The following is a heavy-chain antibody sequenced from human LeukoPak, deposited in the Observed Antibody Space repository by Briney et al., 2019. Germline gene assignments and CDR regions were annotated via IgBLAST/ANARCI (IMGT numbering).Heavy chain of an antibody. CDR3: ATLAKVVAANENWFDP. V-gene: IGHV4-34*01. CDR1: GGSFSGYY. CDR2: INHSGST. D-gene: IGHD2-15*01. J-gene: IGHJ5*02. Sequence: SETLSLTCAVYGGSFSGYYWSWIRQPPGKGLEWIGEINHSGSTNYNPSLKSRVTISVDTSKNQFSLTLSSVTAAETAVYYCATLAKVVAANENWFDPWGQGTLVTVSS.